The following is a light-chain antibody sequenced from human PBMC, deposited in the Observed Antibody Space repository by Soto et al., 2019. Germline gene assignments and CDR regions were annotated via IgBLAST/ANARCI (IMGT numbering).Light chain of an antibody. Sequence: ETVLTQSPGTLSLSPGERATLSCRASQSVSRYLAWYQQKPGQAPRVLIYGASSRATGIPDRFSGSESGTDFTLTISRLEPEDFAVYYCQHYGSSPWTFGQGTKVEIK. CDR1: QSVSRY. V-gene: IGKV3-20*01. J-gene: IGKJ1*01. CDR3: QHYGSSPWT. CDR2: GAS.